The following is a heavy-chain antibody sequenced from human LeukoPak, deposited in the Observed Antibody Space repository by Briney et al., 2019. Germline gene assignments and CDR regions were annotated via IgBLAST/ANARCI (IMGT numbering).Heavy chain of an antibody. D-gene: IGHD3-10*01. Sequence: GGSLRLSCAASGFTFSDYGMNWVRQAPGKGLEWVSHITSSSDTIIYADSAKGRFTISRDNAKNSLYLQMSSLRAEDTAVYYCARLDYYYGSGSYGGDFWGQGTLVTVSS. CDR1: GFTFSDYG. CDR3: ARLDYYYGSGSYGGDF. CDR2: ITSSSDTI. J-gene: IGHJ4*02. V-gene: IGHV3-48*01.